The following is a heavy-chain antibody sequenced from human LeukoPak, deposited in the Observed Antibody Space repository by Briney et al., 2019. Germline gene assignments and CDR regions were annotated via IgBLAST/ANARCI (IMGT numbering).Heavy chain of an antibody. CDR3: ARAYYDYVWGSYRQYYFDY. CDR2: MNPNSGNT. J-gene: IGHJ4*02. Sequence: ASVKVSCKASGYTFTSYDIIWVRQATGQGLEWMGWMNPNSGNTGYAQKFQGRVTMTRNTSISTAYMELSSLRSEDTAVYYCARAYYDYVWGSYRQYYFDYWGQGTLVTVSS. V-gene: IGHV1-8*01. CDR1: GYTFTSYD. D-gene: IGHD3-16*02.